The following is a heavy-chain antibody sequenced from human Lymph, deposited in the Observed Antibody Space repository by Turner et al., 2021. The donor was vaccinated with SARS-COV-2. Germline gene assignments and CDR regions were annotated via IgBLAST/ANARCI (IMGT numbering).Heavy chain of an antibody. CDR3: ASRRSYSSGWYEWAY. J-gene: IGHJ4*02. D-gene: IGHD6-19*01. V-gene: IGHV1-69*04. Sequence: QVQLVQSGAEVKRPGSSVKVSCKASGGTFSSYAINWVRQSPGQGLEWMGRIIPILGIANYAQKFQGRVTITADKSTSTAYMELSSLRFEDTAVYYCASRRSYSSGWYEWAYWGQGTLVTVSS. CDR2: IIPILGIA. CDR1: GGTFSSYA.